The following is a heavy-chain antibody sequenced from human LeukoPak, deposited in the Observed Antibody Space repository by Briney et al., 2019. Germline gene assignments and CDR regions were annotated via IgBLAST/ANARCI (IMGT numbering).Heavy chain of an antibody. V-gene: IGHV3-21*01. CDR3: ARAAYSSSSWFDP. J-gene: IGHJ5*02. CDR2: ISSSSSYI. CDR1: GFTFSSYS. D-gene: IGHD6-6*01. Sequence: GGSLRLSCAASGFTFSSYSMNWVRQAPGKGLEWVSSISSSSSYIYYADSVKGRFTISRDNAKNSLYLRMNSLRAEDTAVYYCARAAYSSSSWFDPWGQGTLVTVSS.